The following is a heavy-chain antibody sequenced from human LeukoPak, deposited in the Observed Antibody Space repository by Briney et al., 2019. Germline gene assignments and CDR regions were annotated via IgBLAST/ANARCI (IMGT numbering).Heavy chain of an antibody. Sequence: SETLSLTCTVSGGSISSSSYYWGWIRQPPGKGLEWIGSIYYSGGTYYNPSLKSRVTVSVDTSKNQFSLKLSSVTAADTAVYYCAGTGYYYDSSGYTPLPTWGQGTLVAVSS. CDR3: AGTGYYYDSSGYTPLPT. J-gene: IGHJ5*02. V-gene: IGHV4-39*01. CDR1: GGSISSSSYY. CDR2: IYYSGGT. D-gene: IGHD3-22*01.